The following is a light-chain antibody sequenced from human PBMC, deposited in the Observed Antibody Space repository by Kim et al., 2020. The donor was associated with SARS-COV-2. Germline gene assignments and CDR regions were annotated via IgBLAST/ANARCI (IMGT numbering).Light chain of an antibody. CDR1: KLGDKY. CDR2: QDS. J-gene: IGLJ2*01. Sequence: SYELTQPPSVPVSPGQTASITCSGDKLGDKYACWYQQKPGQSPVLVIYQDSKRPSGIPERFSGSTSGNTATLTISGTQAMDEADYYCQAWDSSTVVFGGG. CDR3: QAWDSSTVV. V-gene: IGLV3-1*01.